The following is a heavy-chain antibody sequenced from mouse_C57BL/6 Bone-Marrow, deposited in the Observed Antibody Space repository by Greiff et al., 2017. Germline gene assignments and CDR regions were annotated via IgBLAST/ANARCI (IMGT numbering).Heavy chain of an antibody. D-gene: IGHD3-1*01. CDR3: TEFAGNGV. CDR2: IHPNSGST. V-gene: IGHV1-64*01. Sequence: QVQLQQSGAELVKPGASVKLSCKASGYTFTSYWMHWVKQRPGQGLDWIGIIHPNSGSTNYNEKFKSKATLTVDKSSSTAYMHISSLTSEDSAVYYCTEFAGNGVRGTLATVT. J-gene: IGHJ1*03. CDR1: GYTFTSYW.